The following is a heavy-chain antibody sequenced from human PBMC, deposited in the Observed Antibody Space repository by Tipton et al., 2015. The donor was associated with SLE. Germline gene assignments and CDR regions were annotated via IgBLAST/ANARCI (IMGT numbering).Heavy chain of an antibody. J-gene: IGHJ4*02. CDR3: AKDLAYSVVESPPDY. CDR2: ISGSGGST. CDR1: GFTFSSYA. V-gene: IGHV3-23*01. Sequence: SLRLSCAASGFTFSSYAMSWVRQAPGKGLEWVSAISGSGGSTYYADSVKGQFTISRDNSKNTLYLQMNSLRAEDTAVYYCAKDLAYSVVESPPDYWGQGTLVTVSS. D-gene: IGHD2-15*01.